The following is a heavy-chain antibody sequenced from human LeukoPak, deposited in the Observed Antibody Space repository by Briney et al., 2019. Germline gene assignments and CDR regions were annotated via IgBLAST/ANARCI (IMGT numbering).Heavy chain of an antibody. CDR2: ISSSGSTI. J-gene: IGHJ6*03. Sequence: GGSLRLSCAASGFTFSSYEMNWVRQAPGKGLEWVSYISSSGSTIYYADSVKGRFTISRDNAKNSLYLQMNSLRAEDTAVYYCARVVRGSGPIGRYYYYYYYMDVWGKGTTVTISS. D-gene: IGHD3-10*01. CDR1: GFTFSSYE. CDR3: ARVVRGSGPIGRYYYYYYYMDV. V-gene: IGHV3-48*03.